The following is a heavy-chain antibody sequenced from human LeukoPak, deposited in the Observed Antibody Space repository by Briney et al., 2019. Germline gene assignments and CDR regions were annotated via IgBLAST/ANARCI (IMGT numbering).Heavy chain of an antibody. CDR1: GYTFTSYD. V-gene: IGHV1-8*01. CDR3: AIRKYCSSTSCYFDAFDI. CDR2: MNPNSGNT. D-gene: IGHD2-2*01. J-gene: IGHJ3*02. Sequence: GASVKVSCKASGYTFTSYDINWVRQATGQGLEWMGWMNPNSGNTGYAQKFQGRVTMTRNTSISTAYMELSSLRSEDTAVYYCAIRKYCSSTSCYFDAFDIWGQRTMVTVSS.